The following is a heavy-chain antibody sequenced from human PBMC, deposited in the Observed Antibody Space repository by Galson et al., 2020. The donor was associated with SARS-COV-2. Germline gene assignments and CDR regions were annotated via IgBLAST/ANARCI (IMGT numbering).Heavy chain of an antibody. J-gene: IGHJ4*02. V-gene: IGHV1-2*06. CDR3: ARDDYVWGSYRYTADY. D-gene: IGHD3-16*02. CDR2: INPNSGGT. CDR1: GYTFTGYY. Sequence: ASVKVSCKASGYTFTGYYMHWVRQAPGQGLEWMGRINPNSGGTNYAQKFQGRVTMTRDTSISPAPMELSRLRSDDTAVYYCARDDYVWGSYRYTADYWCQGTLVIVSS.